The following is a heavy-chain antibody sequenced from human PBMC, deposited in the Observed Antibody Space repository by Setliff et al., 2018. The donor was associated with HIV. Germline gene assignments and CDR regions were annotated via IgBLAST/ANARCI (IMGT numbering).Heavy chain of an antibody. D-gene: IGHD3-3*01. CDR2: IYSSGTT. CDR3: ARGVTIFGVVTRHNYYMDV. J-gene: IGHJ6*03. CDR1: GGSISSYY. Sequence: SETLSLTCTVSGGSISSYYWTWIWQPPGKGLEWIAYIYSSGTTNYNPSLRSRVTISLDTSKNQFSLKLSSVTAADTAVYYCARGVTIFGVVTRHNYYMDVWGKGTTVTVSS. V-gene: IGHV4-59*01.